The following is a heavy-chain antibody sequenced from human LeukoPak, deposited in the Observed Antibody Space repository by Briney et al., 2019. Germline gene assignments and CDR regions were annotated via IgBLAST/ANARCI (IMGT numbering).Heavy chain of an antibody. V-gene: IGHV1-8*01. CDR1: VYTFSSYD. CDR3: AIRTSRGVSGSSYFDS. CDR2: MNPNSGNT. D-gene: IGHD3-10*01. J-gene: IGHJ4*02. Sequence: ASVKVSCKASVYTFSSYDINWVRQAAGQGPEWMGWMNPNSGNTAYAQNVQGRVIMTRNTSISTAYMELSSLRFEDTAVFYCAIRTSRGVSGSSYFDSWGQGTLVTVSS.